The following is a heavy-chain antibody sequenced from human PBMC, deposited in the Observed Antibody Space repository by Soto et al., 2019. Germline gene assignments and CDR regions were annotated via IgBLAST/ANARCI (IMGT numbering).Heavy chain of an antibody. D-gene: IGHD2-15*01. CDR2: MFYSGLT. J-gene: IGHJ6*02. Sequence: SETLSLTCIVSGYSVTSSDYYWAWIRQPPGKGLEWIGSMFYSGLTYYNPSLKSRVTLSVDTSKNQFSVRPNSVTAADTAVYYCAPLSVSLSGPYGIHVWGQGTTVTVSS. CDR1: GYSVTSSDYY. V-gene: IGHV4-39*01. CDR3: APLSVSLSGPYGIHV.